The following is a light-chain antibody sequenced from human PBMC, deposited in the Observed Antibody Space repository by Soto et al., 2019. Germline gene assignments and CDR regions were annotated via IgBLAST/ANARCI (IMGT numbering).Light chain of an antibody. CDR2: DAS. CDR1: QSISSW. Sequence: DIPMTQSPSALSASVGDRATITCRASQSISSWLAWYPQKPGKAPKLLIYDASTLQSGVPSRYSGSGSGTEFTLTISNMQPDDFATYYCQQYNSYSFGQGTKVDIK. CDR3: QQYNSYS. V-gene: IGKV1-5*01. J-gene: IGKJ1*01.